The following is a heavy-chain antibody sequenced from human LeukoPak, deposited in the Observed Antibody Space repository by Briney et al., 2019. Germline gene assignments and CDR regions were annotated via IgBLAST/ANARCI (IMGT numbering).Heavy chain of an antibody. J-gene: IGHJ4*02. Sequence: GGSLRLSCAASGFSLSDYWMSWVRQAPGKGLEWVARLHADGIEKFYVDSVKGRFTIFRDNSKNTVYLQMNSLRAEDTAVYYCGKTTVGYSSGRYPGWPVDYWGQGTLVTVSS. CDR1: GFSLSDYW. CDR3: GKTTVGYSSGRYPGWPVDY. D-gene: IGHD6-19*01. CDR2: LHADGIEK. V-gene: IGHV3-7*03.